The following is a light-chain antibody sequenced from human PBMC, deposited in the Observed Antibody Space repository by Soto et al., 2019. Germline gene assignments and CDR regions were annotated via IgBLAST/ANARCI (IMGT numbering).Light chain of an antibody. CDR1: QSISSW. CDR2: DAS. CDR3: QQYNSYSPWT. V-gene: IGKV1-5*01. Sequence: DIQMTQSPSTLSASLGEGVCIXCRSSQSISSWLAWYQQKPGKAPKLLIYDASSLESGVPSRFSGSGSGTEFTLTISSLQPDDFATYYCQQYNSYSPWTFGQGTKVDIK. J-gene: IGKJ1*01.